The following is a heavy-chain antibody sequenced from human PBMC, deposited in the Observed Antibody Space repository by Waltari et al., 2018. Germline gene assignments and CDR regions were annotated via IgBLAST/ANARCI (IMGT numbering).Heavy chain of an antibody. V-gene: IGHV3-7*01. CDR1: GLTFSSLW. Sequence: EVQLVESGGGLVQPGGSLRLSCAASGLTFSSLWIGWVRQVPGEGWEWVANIKQDGSEKYYVDSVKGRFTISRDNAKNSLYLQMNSLRAEDTAVYYCARDEQQWLAFDYWGQGTLVTVSS. D-gene: IGHD6-19*01. J-gene: IGHJ4*02. CDR2: IKQDGSEK. CDR3: ARDEQQWLAFDY.